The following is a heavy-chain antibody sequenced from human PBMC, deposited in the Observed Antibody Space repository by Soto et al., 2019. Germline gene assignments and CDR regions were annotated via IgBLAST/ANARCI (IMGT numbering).Heavy chain of an antibody. V-gene: IGHV1-18*01. J-gene: IGHJ6*02. CDR3: ASFSIAAADPYGMDV. CDR1: GYTFTSYV. Sequence: ASVKVSCKASGYTFTSYVISWVRQAPGQGLEWMGWISAYNGNTNYAQKLQGRVTMTTDTSTSTAYMELRSLRSDDTAVYYCASFSIAAADPYGMDVWGQGTTVTVSS. CDR2: ISAYNGNT. D-gene: IGHD6-13*01.